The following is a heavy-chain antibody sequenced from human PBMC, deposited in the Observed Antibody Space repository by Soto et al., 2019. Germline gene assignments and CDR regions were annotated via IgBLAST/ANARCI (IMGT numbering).Heavy chain of an antibody. CDR1: GFTFSDYN. J-gene: IGHJ4*02. CDR3: AIDGQQCSDSSCRYGSSFDY. CDR2: ISSSDTYI. Sequence: EVQLVESGGGLVKPGGSLRVSCAASGFTFSDYNMNWVRQAPGKGLEWVSSISSSDTYIYYADSVKGRFTISRDNAKNSLYLQMNSLRAEDTAIYYCAIDGQQCSDSSCRYGSSFDYWGQGTLVTVSS. D-gene: IGHD2-15*01. V-gene: IGHV3-21*02.